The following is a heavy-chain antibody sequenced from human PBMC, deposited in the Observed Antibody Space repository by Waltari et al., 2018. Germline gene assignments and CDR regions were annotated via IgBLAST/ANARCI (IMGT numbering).Heavy chain of an antibody. Sequence: QSQLVQSGAEGKEPGASGTVPCKQYGYSFSSYGIKWVRQAPGQGLEWLGWITAYGGNTNYAQKYKDRVTMTTDTSTRTAYMELRGLRSDDTAVYYCARSDISLRFLFDPWGQGTLVTVSA. D-gene: IGHD3-22*01. J-gene: IGHJ5*02. CDR2: ITAYGGNT. CDR3: ARSDISLRFLFDP. V-gene: IGHV1-18*01. CDR1: GYSFSSYG.